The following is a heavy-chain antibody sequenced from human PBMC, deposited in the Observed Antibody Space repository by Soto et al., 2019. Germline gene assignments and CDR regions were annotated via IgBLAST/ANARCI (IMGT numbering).Heavy chain of an antibody. J-gene: IGHJ6*02. Sequence: GASVKVSCTASGGTFSSYAISWVRQAPGQGLEWMGGIIPIFGTANYAQKFQGRVTITADESTSTAYMELSSLRSEDTAVYYCARGTHSSSWSYYYYYYGMDVWGQGTTVTVSS. D-gene: IGHD6-13*01. CDR1: GGTFSSYA. V-gene: IGHV1-69*13. CDR3: ARGTHSSSWSYYYYYYGMDV. CDR2: IIPIFGTA.